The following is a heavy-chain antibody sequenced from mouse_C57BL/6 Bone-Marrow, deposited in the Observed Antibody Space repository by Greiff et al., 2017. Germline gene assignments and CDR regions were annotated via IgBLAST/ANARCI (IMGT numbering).Heavy chain of an antibody. V-gene: IGHV14-4*01. CDR1: GFNIKDDY. CDR3: THYYGSSYFDY. Sequence: EVQLQQSGAELVGPGASVKLSCTASGFNIKDDYMHLVKQRPEQGLEWIGWIDPENGDTEYASKFQGKATITADTSSNTAYLQLSSLTSEDTAVYYCTHYYGSSYFDYWGQGTTLTVSS. J-gene: IGHJ2*01. CDR2: IDPENGDT. D-gene: IGHD1-1*01.